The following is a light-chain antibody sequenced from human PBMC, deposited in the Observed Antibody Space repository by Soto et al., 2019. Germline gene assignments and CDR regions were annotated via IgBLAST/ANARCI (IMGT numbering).Light chain of an antibody. CDR1: QGISSY. CDR2: AAS. J-gene: IGKJ5*01. CDR3: QQLNSYPRST. V-gene: IGKV1-9*01. Sequence: IQLTQSPSSLSASVGDRVTTTCRASQGISSYLAWYQQKPGKAPKLLIYAASTLQSGVPSRFSGSGSGTDFTLTISSLQPEDFATYYCQQLNSYPRSTFGQGTRLEIK.